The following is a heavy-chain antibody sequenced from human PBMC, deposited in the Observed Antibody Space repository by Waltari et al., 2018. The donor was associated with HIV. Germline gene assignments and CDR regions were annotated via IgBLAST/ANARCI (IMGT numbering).Heavy chain of an antibody. CDR2: IYYSGST. CDR1: GGSISSYY. J-gene: IGHJ4*02. CDR3: ARDRGDYAWDY. D-gene: IGHD4-17*01. V-gene: IGHV4-59*01. Sequence: QVQLQESGPGLVKPSETLSLTCTVSGGSISSYYWSWIRQPPGKGLEWIGHIYYSGSTNYHPSLKSRVTISVDTSKNQFSLNLTSVTAVDTAVYYCARDRGDYAWDYWGQGTLVTVSS.